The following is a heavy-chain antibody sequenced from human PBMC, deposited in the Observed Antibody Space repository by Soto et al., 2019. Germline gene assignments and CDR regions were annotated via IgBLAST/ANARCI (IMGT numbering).Heavy chain of an antibody. CDR1: GFSLSTSGMS. CDR2: IDWDDDK. D-gene: IGHD3-9*01. CDR3: ARVKPGAGSGPGTLIEFEYFFDN. Sequence: VPTLVNPTETLTLTCTFSGFSLSTSGMSVSWVRQPPGKALEWLALIDWDDDKYYTPSLKTRLTISKDSSKNQVVLTMTNMDPVDTATYYCARVKPGAGSGPGTLIEFEYFFDNWGEGALVTVSA. V-gene: IGHV2-70*13. J-gene: IGHJ4*02.